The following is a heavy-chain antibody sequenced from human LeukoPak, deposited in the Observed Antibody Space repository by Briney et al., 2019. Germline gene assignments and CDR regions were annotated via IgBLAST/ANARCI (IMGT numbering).Heavy chain of an antibody. CDR2: IYYSGST. V-gene: IGHV4-59*01. J-gene: IGHJ3*02. CDR3: ARADGNYYDSSGYYKLYHDAFDI. CDR1: GGSISSYY. Sequence: SETLSLTYTVSGGSISSYYWSWIRQPPGKGLEWIGNIYYSGSTNYNPSLKSRVTISVDTSKNQFSLKLSSVTAADTAVYYCARADGNYYDSSGYYKLYHDAFDIWGQGTMVTVSS. D-gene: IGHD3-22*01.